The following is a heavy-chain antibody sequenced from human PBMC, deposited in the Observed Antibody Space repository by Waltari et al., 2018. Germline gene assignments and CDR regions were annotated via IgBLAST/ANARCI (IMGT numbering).Heavy chain of an antibody. CDR3: ARVPKDTAMVYFDY. J-gene: IGHJ4*02. Sequence: GLVKPSETLSLTCTVSGGSISSYYWSWIRQPPGKGLEWIGYIYYSGSTNYNPSLKSRVTISVDTSKNQFSLKLSSVTAADTAVYYCARVPKDTAMVYFDYWGQGTPVTVSS. D-gene: IGHD5-18*01. CDR1: GGSISSYY. CDR2: IYYSGST. V-gene: IGHV4-59*01.